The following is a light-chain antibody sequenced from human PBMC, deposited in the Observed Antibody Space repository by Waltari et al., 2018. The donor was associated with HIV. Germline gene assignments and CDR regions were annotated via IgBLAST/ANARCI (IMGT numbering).Light chain of an antibody. CDR1: NSNIGSTT. CDR2: SDD. Sequence: QSVLTPPPSASGTPGQRVTISCSGSNSNIGSTTVSWYQQLPGTAPKLLIYSDDQRPSGVPDRFSGSKSGTSASLAISGLQSEDEADYYCAVWDDGLNGPEFGGGTKLTVL. J-gene: IGLJ3*02. CDR3: AVWDDGLNGPE. V-gene: IGLV1-44*01.